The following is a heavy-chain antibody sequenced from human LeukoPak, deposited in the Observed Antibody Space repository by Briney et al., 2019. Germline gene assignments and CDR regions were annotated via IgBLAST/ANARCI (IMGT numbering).Heavy chain of an antibody. V-gene: IGHV1-24*01. CDR3: ATSGGDDYYYYMVV. CDR1: GYTLTELS. J-gene: IGHJ6*03. Sequence: ASVKVSCKVSGYTLTELSMHWVRQAPGKGLEWMGGFDPEDGETIYAQKFQGRVTMTEDTSTDTAYMELSSLRSEDTAVYYCATSGGDDYYYYMVVWGKGTTVTVSS. D-gene: IGHD2-21*02. CDR2: FDPEDGET.